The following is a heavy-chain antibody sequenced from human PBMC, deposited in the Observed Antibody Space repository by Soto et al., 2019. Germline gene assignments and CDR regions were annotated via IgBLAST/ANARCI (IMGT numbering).Heavy chain of an antibody. CDR2: IYYSGST. J-gene: IGHJ5*02. Sequence: PSETLSLTCTVSGGSISSSSYYWGWIRQPPGKGLEWIGSIYYSGSTYYNPSLKSRVTISVDTSKNQFSLKLSSVTAADTAVYYCARLRYSSSPSNWFDPWGQGTLVTVSS. D-gene: IGHD6-6*01. CDR1: GGSISSSSYY. V-gene: IGHV4-39*01. CDR3: ARLRYSSSPSNWFDP.